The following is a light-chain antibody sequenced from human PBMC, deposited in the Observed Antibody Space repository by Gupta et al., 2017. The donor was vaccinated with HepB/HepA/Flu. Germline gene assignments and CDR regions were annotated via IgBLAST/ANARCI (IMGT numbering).Light chain of an antibody. J-gene: IGKJ4*01. CDR2: WAS. CDR1: QSVLYSSNNKNY. Sequence: DIVMTQSPDSLAVSLGERATINCKSSQSVLYSSNNKNYLAWYQQKPGQPPKLLISWASTRESGVPDRFSGSGSGTDFTLTISSLQAEDGAVYYCQQYYSTPLTFGGGTEVEIK. CDR3: QQYYSTPLT. V-gene: IGKV4-1*01.